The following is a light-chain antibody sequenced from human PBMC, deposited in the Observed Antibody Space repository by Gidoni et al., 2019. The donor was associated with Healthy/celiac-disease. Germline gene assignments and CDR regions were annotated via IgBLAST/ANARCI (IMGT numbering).Light chain of an antibody. V-gene: IGKV1-5*03. CDR1: QSISSW. J-gene: IGKJ1*01. CDR2: TAS. Sequence: DIQITQSPSTLSASVGDRVTITCRASQSISSWLAWYQKKPGKAPKLLIYTASSLASGVPSRFSGSGSGKEFTLTISSLQHDDFATYYCQQYNSYRTFGQGTKVEIK. CDR3: QQYNSYRT.